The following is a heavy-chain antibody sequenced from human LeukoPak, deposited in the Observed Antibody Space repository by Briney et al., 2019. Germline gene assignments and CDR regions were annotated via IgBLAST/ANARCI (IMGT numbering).Heavy chain of an antibody. D-gene: IGHD6-19*01. CDR3: ARDRGSGWYGIDY. Sequence: SETLSLTCTVPGGSISSHYWSWIRQPPGKGLEWIGYIYYSGSTNYNPSLKSRVTISVDTSKNQFSLKLRSVSAADTAVYYCARDRGSGWYGIDYWGQGTLVTVSS. CDR1: GGSISSHY. CDR2: IYYSGST. J-gene: IGHJ4*02. V-gene: IGHV4-59*11.